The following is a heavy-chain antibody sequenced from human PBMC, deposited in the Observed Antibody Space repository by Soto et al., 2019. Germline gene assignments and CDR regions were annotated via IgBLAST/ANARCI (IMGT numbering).Heavy chain of an antibody. J-gene: IGHJ6*02. CDR3: ARVIGYCSGGSCYAGYGMDV. D-gene: IGHD2-15*01. Sequence: GASVKVSCKASGDTFSSYAISWVRQAPGQGLEWMGGIIPIFGTANYAQKFQGRVTITADESTSTAYMELSSLRSEDTAVYYCARVIGYCSGGSCYAGYGMDVWGQGTTVTVS. CDR2: IIPIFGTA. CDR1: GDTFSSYA. V-gene: IGHV1-69*13.